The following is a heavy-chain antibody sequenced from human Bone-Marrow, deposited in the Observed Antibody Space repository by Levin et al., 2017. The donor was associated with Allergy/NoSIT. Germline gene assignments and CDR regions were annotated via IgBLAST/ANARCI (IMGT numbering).Heavy chain of an antibody. D-gene: IGHD5-24*01. CDR3: ARAGVGEGYPEYDY. CDR2: ISYDGSNK. CDR1: GFTFSSYA. J-gene: IGHJ4*02. V-gene: IGHV3-30*04. Sequence: GGSLRLSCAASGFTFSSYAMHWVRQAPGKGLEWVAVISYDGSNKYYADSVKGRFTISRDNSKNTLYLQMNILRAEDTAVYYCARAGVGEGYPEYDYWGQGTLVTVSS.